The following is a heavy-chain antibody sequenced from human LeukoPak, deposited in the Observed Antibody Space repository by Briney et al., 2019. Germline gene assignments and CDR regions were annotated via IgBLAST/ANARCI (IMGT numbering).Heavy chain of an antibody. V-gene: IGHV1-2*02. Sequence: AASVKVSCKASANTFTGYYIHWVRQAPGHGLQWVGWIDPKSGGTRYAQKFQGRVTMTRDTSISTAYMELSRLRSDDTAVYYCARDRYCSGGSCSYRRGWFDPWGQGTLVTVSS. CDR2: IDPKSGGT. CDR1: ANTFTGYY. J-gene: IGHJ5*02. CDR3: ARDRYCSGGSCSYRRGWFDP. D-gene: IGHD2-15*01.